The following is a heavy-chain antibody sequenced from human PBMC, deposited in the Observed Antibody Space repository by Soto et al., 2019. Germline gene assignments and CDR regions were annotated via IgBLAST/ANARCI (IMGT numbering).Heavy chain of an antibody. J-gene: IGHJ2*01. V-gene: IGHV2-26*01. CDR2: IFSNDEK. CDR3: TLIRYSSSWQRGPWYFDL. Sequence: QVTLKESGPVLVKPTESLTLTCTVSGFSLSNARMGVSWIRQPPGKALEWLAHIFSNDEKSYSTSLKSMLTITKDTSKSQVVLTMTNMDPVDPATYYCTLIRYSSSWQRGPWYFDLWGRGTLVTVSS. CDR1: GFSLSNARMG. D-gene: IGHD6-13*01.